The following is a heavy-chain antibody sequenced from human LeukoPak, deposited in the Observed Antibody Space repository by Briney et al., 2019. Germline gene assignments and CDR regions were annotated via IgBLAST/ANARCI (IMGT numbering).Heavy chain of an antibody. CDR3: ARDLWDSSGYYVDY. Sequence: GGSLRLSCAASGLTFSDWYMSWIRQAPGKGLEWVSYISPTGSYTNYADSGKGRFTISRDNAKNALYLQMNSLRAEDTAMYYCARDLWDSSGYYVDYWGQGTLVTVSS. D-gene: IGHD3-22*01. CDR1: GLTFSDWY. V-gene: IGHV3-11*05. J-gene: IGHJ4*02. CDR2: ISPTGSYT.